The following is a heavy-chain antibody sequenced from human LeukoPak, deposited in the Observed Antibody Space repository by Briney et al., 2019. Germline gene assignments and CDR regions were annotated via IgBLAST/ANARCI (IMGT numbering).Heavy chain of an antibody. D-gene: IGHD1-26*01. J-gene: IGHJ3*02. CDR2: INQDGSET. Sequence: GGSLRLSCAASGLTFRRYWMTWVRQYPGKGVEGVANINQDGSETYYAGSVKGRFTISRDNAKRTMYLKMNSLRAEDTAVYYCARDGELGSPADAFDIWGQGTMVTVSS. V-gene: IGHV3-7*01. CDR1: GLTFRRYW. CDR3: ARDGELGSPADAFDI.